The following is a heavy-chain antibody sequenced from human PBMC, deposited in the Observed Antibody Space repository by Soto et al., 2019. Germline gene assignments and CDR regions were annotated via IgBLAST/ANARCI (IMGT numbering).Heavy chain of an antibody. J-gene: IGHJ3*02. CDR2: ISKNGIDI. CDR1: GFPFSSYA. D-gene: IGHD1-26*01. CDR3: APRKYGSFNIGAFDI. Sequence: EVQLLESGGGLVQPGGSVRLSCAASGFPFSSYAMSWVRQAPGKGLEWVSYISKNGIDIYYADSVKGRFTISRDNANNSLFLQMDSLRPEDTAVYYCAPRKYGSFNIGAFDIWGQGTMVTVSS. V-gene: IGHV3-48*03.